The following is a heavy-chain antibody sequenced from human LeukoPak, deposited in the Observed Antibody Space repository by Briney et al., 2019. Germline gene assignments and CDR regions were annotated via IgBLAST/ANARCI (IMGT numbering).Heavy chain of an antibody. J-gene: IGHJ4*02. D-gene: IGHD5-18*01. Sequence: SETLSLTCTVSGGSISSYYWSWIRQPAGKGLEWIGRIYTSGSTNYNPSLKSRVTISVDTSKNQFSLKLSSVTAADTAVYYCARGLTGYSYGVNFRYWGQGTLVTVSS. V-gene: IGHV4-4*07. CDR1: GGSISSYY. CDR3: ARGLTGYSYGVNFRY. CDR2: IYTSGST.